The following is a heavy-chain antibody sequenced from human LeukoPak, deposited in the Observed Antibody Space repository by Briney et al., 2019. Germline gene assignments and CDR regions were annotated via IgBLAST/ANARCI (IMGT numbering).Heavy chain of an antibody. CDR1: GFTFSSYA. V-gene: IGHV3-30*04. CDR3: AKDRPYYYDSSGHTFDY. D-gene: IGHD3-22*01. J-gene: IGHJ4*02. CDR2: ISYDGSNK. Sequence: PGGSLRLSCAASGFTFSSYAMHWVRQAPGKGLEWVAVISYDGSNKYYADSVKGRFTISRDNSKNTLYLQMNSLRAEDTAVYYCAKDRPYYYDSSGHTFDYWGQGTLVTVSS.